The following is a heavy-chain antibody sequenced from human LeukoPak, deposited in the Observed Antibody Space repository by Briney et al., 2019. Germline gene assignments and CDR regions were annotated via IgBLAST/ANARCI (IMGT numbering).Heavy chain of an antibody. V-gene: IGHV1-2*06. D-gene: IGHD1-20*01. CDR1: GYTLTVYY. Sequence: ASVKVSCKASGYTLTVYYIHWVRQAPGQGLEWMGRINPNSGDTNFAQKFQGRVTMTRDTSISTAYMELSRLRSDDTAVYYCASQRNWNVYYYGMDVWGQGTTVTVSS. CDR2: INPNSGDT. CDR3: ASQRNWNVYYYGMDV. J-gene: IGHJ6*02.